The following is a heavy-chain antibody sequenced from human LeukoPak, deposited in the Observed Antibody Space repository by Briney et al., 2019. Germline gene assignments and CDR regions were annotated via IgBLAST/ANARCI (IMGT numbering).Heavy chain of an antibody. D-gene: IGHD5-24*01. CDR1: GFTFSSYG. J-gene: IGHJ4*02. V-gene: IGHV3-23*01. Sequence: GGSLRLSCAASGFTFSSYGMHWVRQAPGKGLEWVSATIGSGGGTYYADSVKGRFTISRDNSKNTLYLQMNSLRAEDTAVYYCAKVWGEMARIIGYFDYWGQGTLVTASS. CDR2: TIGSGGGT. CDR3: AKVWGEMARIIGYFDY.